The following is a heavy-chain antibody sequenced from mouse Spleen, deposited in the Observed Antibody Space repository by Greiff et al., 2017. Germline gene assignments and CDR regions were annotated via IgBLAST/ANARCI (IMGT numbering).Heavy chain of an antibody. CDR1: GFTFSSYA. J-gene: IGHJ2*01. Sequence: EVQGVESGGGLVKPGGSLKLSCAASGFTFSSYAMSWVRQTPEKRLEWVATISSGGSYTYYPDSVKGRFTISRDNAKNTLYLQMSSLRSEDTAMYYCARFPSFFDYWGQGTTLTVSS. CDR2: ISSGGSYT. V-gene: IGHV5-9-3*01. CDR3: ARFPSFFDY.